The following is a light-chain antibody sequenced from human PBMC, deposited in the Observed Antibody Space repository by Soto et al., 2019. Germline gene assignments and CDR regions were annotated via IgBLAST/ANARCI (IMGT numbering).Light chain of an antibody. V-gene: IGKV3-20*01. CDR3: QQFDSSRIYS. CDR2: GGS. Sequence: EILLTQSPGTLSLSPGETATLSCRASQSVTSTYLAWYQQRPGQSPRLIIYGGSTRATGFPDRFSGGGSGTDLTLTISRLEPEESAVYYCHCQQFDSSRIYSFGQGTKLEI. CDR1: QSVTSTY. J-gene: IGKJ2*03.